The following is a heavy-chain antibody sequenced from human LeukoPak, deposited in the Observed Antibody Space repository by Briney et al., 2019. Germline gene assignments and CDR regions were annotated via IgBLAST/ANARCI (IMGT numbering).Heavy chain of an antibody. CDR2: ISYDGSNK. J-gene: IGHJ4*02. D-gene: IGHD3-22*01. Sequence: GGSLRPSCAASGFTFSSYGMHWVRQAPGKGLEWVAVISYDGSNKYYADSVKGRFTISRDNSKNTLYLQMNSLRAEDTAVYYCAKAGRESSGYLIDYWGQGTLVTVSS. CDR3: AKAGRESSGYLIDY. CDR1: GFTFSSYG. V-gene: IGHV3-30*18.